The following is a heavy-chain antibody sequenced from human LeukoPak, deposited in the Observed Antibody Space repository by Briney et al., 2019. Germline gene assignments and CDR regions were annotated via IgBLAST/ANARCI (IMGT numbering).Heavy chain of an antibody. CDR3: ASHWAQQVVSDY. CDR2: ISYDGRNK. D-gene: IGHD6-13*01. V-gene: IGHV3-30*04. J-gene: IGHJ4*02. Sequence: GGSLRLSCAASGFTFSSYAMHWVRQAPGKGLEWVAVISYDGRNKYYADSVKGRFTLSRDNSKSTLYLQMSSLRVEDTAIYYCASHWAQQVVSDYWGQGTLVTVSS. CDR1: GFTFSSYA.